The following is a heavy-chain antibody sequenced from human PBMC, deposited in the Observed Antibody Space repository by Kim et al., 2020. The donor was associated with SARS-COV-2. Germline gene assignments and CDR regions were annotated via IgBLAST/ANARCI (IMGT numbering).Heavy chain of an antibody. D-gene: IGHD5-12*01. V-gene: IGHV3-30*04. Sequence: GGSLRLSCAASGFTFSSYAMHWVRQAPGKGLEWVAVISYDGSNKYYADSVKGRFTISRDNSKNTLYLQMNSLRAEDTAVYYCASPRGGYDWALFDYWGQGTLVTVSS. CDR2: ISYDGSNK. CDR1: GFTFSSYA. CDR3: ASPRGGYDWALFDY. J-gene: IGHJ4*02.